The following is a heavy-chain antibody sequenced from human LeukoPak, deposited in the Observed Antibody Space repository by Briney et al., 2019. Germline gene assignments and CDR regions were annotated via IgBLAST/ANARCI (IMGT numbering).Heavy chain of an antibody. CDR1: GGSFSNYY. CDR2: INHSGST. D-gene: IGHD2-2*02. CDR3: ARHGRIGYCSSTSCYTFDH. J-gene: IGHJ4*02. Sequence: SETLSLTCAVYGGSFSNYYWGWIRQPPGKGLEWIGEINHSGSTNYNPSLKSRVTISVDTSKNQFSLKLSSVTAADTAVYYCARHGRIGYCSSTSCYTFDHWGQGTLVTVSS. V-gene: IGHV4-34*01.